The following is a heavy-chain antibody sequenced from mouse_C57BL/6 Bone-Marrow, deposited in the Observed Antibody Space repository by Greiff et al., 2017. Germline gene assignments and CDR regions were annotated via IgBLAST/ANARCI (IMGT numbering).Heavy chain of an antibody. CDR2: IEPENGDT. CDR1: GFNIKDDY. Sequence: LMESGAELVRPGASVKLSCTASGFNIKDDYMHWVQQRPEQGMEWIGWIEPENGDTEYASKFQGKATITADPSSNTAYLQLSSLTSEDTAVYYCTLLLEDYWGQGTSVTVSS. D-gene: IGHD1-1*01. CDR3: TLLLEDY. J-gene: IGHJ4*01. V-gene: IGHV14-4*01.